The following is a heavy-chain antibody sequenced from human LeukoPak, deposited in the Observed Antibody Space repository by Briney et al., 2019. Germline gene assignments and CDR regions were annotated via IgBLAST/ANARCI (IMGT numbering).Heavy chain of an antibody. CDR1: GGSFSGYY. J-gene: IGHJ5*02. CDR2: IYYSGST. D-gene: IGHD3-22*01. Sequence: PSETLSLTCAVYGGSFSGYYWSWIRQPPGKGLEWIGSIYYSGSTYYNPSLKSRVTISVDTSKNQFSLKLSSVTAADTAVYYCARSFGDRSGYFPQPLSFDPWGQGTLVAVSS. V-gene: IGHV4-34*01. CDR3: ARSFGDRSGYFPQPLSFDP.